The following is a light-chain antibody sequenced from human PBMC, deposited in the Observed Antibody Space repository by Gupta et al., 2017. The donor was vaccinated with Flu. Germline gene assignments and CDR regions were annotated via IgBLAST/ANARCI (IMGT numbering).Light chain of an antibody. CDR2: DAS. V-gene: IGKV3-11*01. CDR1: QSVSTF. Sequence: EIVLTQSPGTLSLSPGDRATLSCRASQSVSTFLAWYQQKPGQPPRLLIYDASARATGIPARFSGSGSGTDFTLSISSLEPEDFAVYYCQQRYTWLSFGPGTRLEFK. J-gene: IGKJ5*01. CDR3: QQRYTWLS.